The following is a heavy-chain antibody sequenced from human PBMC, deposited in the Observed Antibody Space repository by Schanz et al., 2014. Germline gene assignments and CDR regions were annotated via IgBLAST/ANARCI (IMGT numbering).Heavy chain of an antibody. CDR3: AKESEIVVVVGTSMSGDFHH. CDR2: ISSSSSTI. J-gene: IGHJ1*01. D-gene: IGHD2-15*01. CDR1: EFSFSSFG. Sequence: EVQLVESGGGLVQPRGSLRLSCAASEFSFSSFGMNWVRQAPGKGLEWVSYISSSSSTIYYADSVKGRFTISRDNAKSSLYLQMNSLRAEDTAVYFCAKESEIVVVVGTSMSGDFHHWGQGTLVTVSS. V-gene: IGHV3-48*01.